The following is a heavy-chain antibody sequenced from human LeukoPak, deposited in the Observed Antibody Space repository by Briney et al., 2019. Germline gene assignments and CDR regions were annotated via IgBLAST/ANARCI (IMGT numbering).Heavy chain of an antibody. CDR1: GFTFSVYR. CDR3: ARDMGPYGGSPGAS. J-gene: IGHJ5*02. CDR2: VATGGTGP. D-gene: IGHD4-23*01. V-gene: IGHV3-74*01. Sequence: PGGSLRLSCAASGFTFSVYRMHWVRQAPGKGLVWVSRVATGGTGPSYADSVKGRFTISRDNAKNTLYLQMNSLSAEDTAVYFCARDMGPYGGSPGASWGQGTLVTVSS.